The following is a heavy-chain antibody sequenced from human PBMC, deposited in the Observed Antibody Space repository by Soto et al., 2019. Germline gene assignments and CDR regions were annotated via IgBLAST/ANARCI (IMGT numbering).Heavy chain of an antibody. D-gene: IGHD2-8*01. CDR3: AKAFPYCTNGVCSTDYYYGMDV. V-gene: IGHV3-23*01. J-gene: IGHJ6*02. Sequence: GGSLRLSCAASGFTFSSYAMSWVRQAPGKGLEWVSAISGSGGSTYYADSVKGRFTISRDNSKNTLYLQMNSLRAEDTAVYYCAKAFPYCTNGVCSTDYYYGMDVWGQGTTGTVSS. CDR1: GFTFSSYA. CDR2: ISGSGGST.